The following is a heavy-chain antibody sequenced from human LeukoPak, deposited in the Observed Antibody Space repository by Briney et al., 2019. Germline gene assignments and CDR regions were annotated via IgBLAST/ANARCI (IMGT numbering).Heavy chain of an antibody. V-gene: IGHV1-69*13. D-gene: IGHD4-23*01. CDR2: IIPIFGTA. CDR1: GGTFSSYA. J-gene: IGHJ4*02. Sequence: SVKVSCKASGGTFSSYAISWVRQAPGQGLEWMGGIIPIFGTANYAQKFQGRVTITADESTSTAYMELSSLRSEDTAVYYCARVERWVTSAYYFDYWGQGTLVAVPS. CDR3: ARVERWVTSAYYFDY.